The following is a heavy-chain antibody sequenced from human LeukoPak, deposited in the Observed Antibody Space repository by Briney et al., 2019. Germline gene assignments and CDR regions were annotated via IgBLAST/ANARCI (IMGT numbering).Heavy chain of an antibody. J-gene: IGHJ6*02. CDR1: GGSISSSSYY. D-gene: IGHD2-2*01. CDR3: ARDPRGYCSSTSCSYGMDV. V-gene: IGHV4-39*01. Sequence: SETLSLTCTVSGGSISSSSYYWGWIRQPPGKGLEWIGSIYYSGSTYYNPSLKSRATISVDTSKNQFSLKLSSVTAADTAVYYCARDPRGYCSSTSCSYGMDVWGQGTTVTVSS. CDR2: IYYSGST.